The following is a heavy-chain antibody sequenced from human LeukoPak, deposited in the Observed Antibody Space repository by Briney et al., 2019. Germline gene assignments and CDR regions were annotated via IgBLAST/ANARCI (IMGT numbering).Heavy chain of an antibody. CDR1: GYTFTDYY. V-gene: IGHV1-2*02. CDR3: TREDRAGNWFDP. CDR2: INPDSGAT. J-gene: IGHJ5*02. D-gene: IGHD2-15*01. Sequence: ASVKVSCKASGYTFTDYYIHWVRQAPGQGLEWRGWINPDSGATNYAQKFQGRVTMTRDTSINTLYMELSRLRSDDTAVFYCTREDRAGNWFDPWGQGTLVTVSS.